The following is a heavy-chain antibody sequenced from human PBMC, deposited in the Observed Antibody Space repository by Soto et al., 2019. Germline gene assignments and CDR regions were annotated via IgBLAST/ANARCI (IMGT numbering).Heavy chain of an antibody. CDR1: GYTFLDFY. J-gene: IGHJ4*02. CDR2: INPSGGGT. V-gene: IGHV1-46*01. CDR3: ARDKPFSAGY. Sequence: QVQLVQSGTEVKEPGASVKVSCKASGYTFLDFYIHWVRQAPGQGLEWMGFINPSGGGTTYAQQFQGRLTMTRDTSTSTVYMELISLRSEDTAIYYCARDKPFSAGYWGQGTLVT. D-gene: IGHD3-3*02.